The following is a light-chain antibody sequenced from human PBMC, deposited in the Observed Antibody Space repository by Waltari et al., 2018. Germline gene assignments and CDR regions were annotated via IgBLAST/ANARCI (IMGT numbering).Light chain of an antibody. V-gene: IGLV2-23*02. CDR3: CSYAGSSTL. CDR2: DVS. Sequence: QSALTQPASVSGSPGQSIPISCPGTSSDVGRYNYVSWYQQHPGKAPKLMIYDVSKRPSGVSNRFSGSKSGNTASLTISGLQAEDEADYYCCSYAGSSTLFGGGTKLTVL. J-gene: IGLJ2*01. CDR1: SSDVGRYNY.